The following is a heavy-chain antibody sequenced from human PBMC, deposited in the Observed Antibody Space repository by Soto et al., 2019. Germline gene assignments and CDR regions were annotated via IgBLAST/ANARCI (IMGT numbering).Heavy chain of an antibody. CDR1: EHIFTNYW. CDR2: IYPDDSDT. J-gene: IGHJ4*02. Sequence: PGESLKISCKGSEHIFTNYWIAWVRQMPGKGLEYVGIIYPDDSDTRYSPSFQGHVTISSDMSINTAYLQWDNLQASDTAMYYCASLPTRPLPFNHWGQETLVTVSS. CDR3: ASLPTRPLPFNH. D-gene: IGHD1-1*01. V-gene: IGHV5-51*01.